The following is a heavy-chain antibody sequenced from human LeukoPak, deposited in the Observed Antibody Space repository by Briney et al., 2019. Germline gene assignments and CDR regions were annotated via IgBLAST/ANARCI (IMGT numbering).Heavy chain of an antibody. J-gene: IGHJ4*02. CDR1: GFTFSDYY. CDR3: AKMFNADVYFEY. D-gene: IGHD2-2*01. V-gene: IGHV3-11*01. Sequence: GGSLRLSCAASGFTFSDYYMSWIRQAPGKGLEWVSYISSSGSTIYYADSVKGRFTISRDNAKNSLYLQMNSLRAEDTAVYYCAKMFNADVYFEYWGQGILVTVSS. CDR2: ISSSGSTI.